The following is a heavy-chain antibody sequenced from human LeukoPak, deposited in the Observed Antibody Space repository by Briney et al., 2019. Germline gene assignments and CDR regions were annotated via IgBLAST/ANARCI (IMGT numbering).Heavy chain of an antibody. CDR1: GYTFTGYY. CDR3: AREVRISSSWYFYGMDV. CDR2: SNPNSGGT. V-gene: IGHV1-2*02. J-gene: IGHJ6*02. D-gene: IGHD6-13*01. Sequence: ASVKVSCKASGYTFTGYYMHWVRQAPGQGLEWMGWSNPNSGGTNYAQKCQGRVTMTRDTSISTAYMELSRLRSDDTAVYYCAREVRISSSWYFYGMDVWGQGTTVTV.